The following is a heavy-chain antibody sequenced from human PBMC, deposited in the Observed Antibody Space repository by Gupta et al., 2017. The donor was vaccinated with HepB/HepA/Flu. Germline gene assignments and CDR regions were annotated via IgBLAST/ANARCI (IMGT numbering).Heavy chain of an antibody. CDR1: GFTFSDYD. CDR3: TKPIEHCSDSRCCGPLAY. V-gene: IGHV3-23*01. CDR2: ISSTGSAT. J-gene: IGHJ4*02. D-gene: IGHD2-15*01. Sequence: EVQLLESGGGLIQPGGSLRLSCAASGFTFSDYDMTWVRQAPGEGLQYVSSISSTGSATFYADSVKGRFTISRDNSKNTLFLQMSSLTADDTALYYCTKPIEHCSDSRCCGPLAYWGQGILVTVSS.